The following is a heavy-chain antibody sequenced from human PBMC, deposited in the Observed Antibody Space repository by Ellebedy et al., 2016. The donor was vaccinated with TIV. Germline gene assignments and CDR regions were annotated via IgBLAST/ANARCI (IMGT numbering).Heavy chain of an antibody. D-gene: IGHD5-24*01. V-gene: IGHV5-10-1*01. Sequence: GESLKISXKGSGYSFTSYWIRWVRQMPGKGLEWMGRIDPSDSYTNYSPSFQGHVTISADKSISTAYLQWSSLKASDTAMYYCARHQEEMATISSLPFDYWGQGTLVTVSS. J-gene: IGHJ4*02. CDR3: ARHQEEMATISSLPFDY. CDR2: IDPSDSYT. CDR1: GYSFTSYW.